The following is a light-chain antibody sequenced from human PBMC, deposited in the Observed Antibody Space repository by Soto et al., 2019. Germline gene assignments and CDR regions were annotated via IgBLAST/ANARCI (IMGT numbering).Light chain of an antibody. V-gene: IGLV2-14*01. CDR1: SSDVGGYDY. CDR3: SSYTRSSTRV. Sequence: QSALTQPASVSGSPGQSITISCTGTSSDVGGYDYVYWYQQHPGKAPKLMIYDVSNRPSGVSNRFSGSKSGTTASLTISGLQAEDEADYYCSSYTRSSTRVFGTGTKVTVL. CDR2: DVS. J-gene: IGLJ1*01.